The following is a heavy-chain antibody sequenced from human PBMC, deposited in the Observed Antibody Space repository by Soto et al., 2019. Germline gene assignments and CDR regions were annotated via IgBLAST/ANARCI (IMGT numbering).Heavy chain of an antibody. V-gene: IGHV4-61*05. D-gene: IGHD6-13*01. CDR3: ARDGVFGAAGTAMPNYYYYYGIDV. Sequence: SETLSLTCSVSGGSISSSSYSWGWIRQPPGKGLEWIGYIYYSGSTNYNPSLKSRVTISVDTSKNQFSLKLSSVTAADTAVYYCARDGVFGAAGTAMPNYYYYYGIDVWGQATTVTVSS. CDR1: GGSISSSSYS. CDR2: IYYSGST. J-gene: IGHJ6*02.